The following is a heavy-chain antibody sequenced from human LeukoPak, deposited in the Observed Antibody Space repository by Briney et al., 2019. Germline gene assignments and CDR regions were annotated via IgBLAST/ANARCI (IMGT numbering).Heavy chain of an antibody. CDR3: AKDIRGRGTYYGIDF. D-gene: IGHD1-26*01. CDR2: INWAGGGA. V-gene: IGHV3-43*01. CDR1: GFSFNENT. J-gene: IGHJ4*02. Sequence: GGSLRLSCAASGFSFNENTMHWVRQAPGKGLEWVSLINWAGGGAFYPHSVRGRFTISRDNSENSLYLQMTSLRPEDTAFYYCAKDIRGRGTYYGIDFWGQGTLVTVSS.